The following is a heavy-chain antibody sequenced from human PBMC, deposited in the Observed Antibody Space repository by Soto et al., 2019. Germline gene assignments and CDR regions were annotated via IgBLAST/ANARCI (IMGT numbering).Heavy chain of an antibody. Sequence: GTLRLSGAAAGFSFSSYAISWVRQAPGKGLEWVSAISGSGGSTYYADSVKGRFTISRDNSKNTLYLQMNSLRAEDTAVYYCANDPLVHWFDPWGQGTLVTVSS. CDR3: ANDPLVHWFDP. CDR1: GFSFSSYA. D-gene: IGHD3-9*01. J-gene: IGHJ5*02. CDR2: ISGSGGST. V-gene: IGHV3-23*01.